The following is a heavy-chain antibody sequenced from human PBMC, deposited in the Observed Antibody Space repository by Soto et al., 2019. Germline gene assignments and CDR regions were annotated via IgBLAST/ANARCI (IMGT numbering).Heavy chain of an antibody. V-gene: IGHV3-15*01. CDR2: IKSNTDGRTT. CDR1: GIIFSNTC. J-gene: IGHJ4*02. CDR3: ATDPPRNYDDNNGTMGN. Sequence: LRLSCTASGIIFSNTCINWVRQAPGKGLEWVGRIKSNTDGRTTDYATPVKVTFALSRDDSKNKLYLQMNGLKAEDTAVYYCATDPPRNYDDNNGTMGNWGQGTLVTVSS. D-gene: IGHD3-22*01.